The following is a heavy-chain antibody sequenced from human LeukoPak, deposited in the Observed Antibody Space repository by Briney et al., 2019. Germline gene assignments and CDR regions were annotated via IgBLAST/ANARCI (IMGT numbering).Heavy chain of an antibody. D-gene: IGHD3-22*01. CDR1: GGTFSSYA. CDR2: IIPIFGTA. Sequence: ASVKVSCKASGGTFSSYAISWVRQAPGQGLEWMGGIIPIFGTANYAQRFQGRVTITTDESTSTAYMELSSLRSEDTAVYYCARSTTYYYDSSGYYRPEEWFDPWGQGTLVTVSS. V-gene: IGHV1-69*05. J-gene: IGHJ5*02. CDR3: ARSTTYYYDSSGYYRPEEWFDP.